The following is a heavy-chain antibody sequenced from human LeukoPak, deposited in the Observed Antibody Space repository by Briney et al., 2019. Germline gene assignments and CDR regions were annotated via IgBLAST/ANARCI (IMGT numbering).Heavy chain of an antibody. CDR3: ATDLRYCSGGSCYRDY. V-gene: IGHV1-24*01. CDR2: FDPEDGET. CDR1: GYTLTELS. Sequence: ASVKVSCKVSGYTLTELSMHWVRQAPGKGLEWMGGFDPEDGETIYAQKFQGRVTMTEDTSTDTVYMELSSLRSEDTAVYYCATDLRYCSGGSCYRDYWGQGTLATVSS. J-gene: IGHJ4*02. D-gene: IGHD2-15*01.